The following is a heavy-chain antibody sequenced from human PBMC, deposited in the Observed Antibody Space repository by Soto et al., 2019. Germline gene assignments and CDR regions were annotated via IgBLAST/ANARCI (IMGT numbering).Heavy chain of an antibody. CDR2: IYYSGLT. CDR1: GGSMRSEGYY. V-gene: IGHV4-31*03. J-gene: IGHJ4*02. CDR3: AYLRWFTGYDGD. D-gene: IGHD3-9*01. Sequence: PSETLSLTCSVSGGSMRSEGYYWSWIRQHPGKGLEWIGYIYYSGLTDYNPSLKSRLTISVDKSKNEFYLKMRSVTAADTAVYYCAYLRWFTGYDGDWGQGTLVTDPS.